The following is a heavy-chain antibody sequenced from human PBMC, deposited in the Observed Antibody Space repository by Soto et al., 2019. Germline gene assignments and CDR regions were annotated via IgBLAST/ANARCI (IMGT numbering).Heavy chain of an antibody. CDR2: INSDGSST. Sequence: EVQLVESGGGLVQPGGSLRLSCAASGFTFSSYWMHWVRQAPGKGLVWVPRINSDGSSTSYADSVKGRFTISRDNAKNTLYLQMNSLRAEDTAVYYCARVGSGYDFVFGAFDIWGQGTMVTVSS. J-gene: IGHJ3*02. CDR3: ARVGSGYDFVFGAFDI. D-gene: IGHD5-12*01. CDR1: GFTFSSYW. V-gene: IGHV3-74*01.